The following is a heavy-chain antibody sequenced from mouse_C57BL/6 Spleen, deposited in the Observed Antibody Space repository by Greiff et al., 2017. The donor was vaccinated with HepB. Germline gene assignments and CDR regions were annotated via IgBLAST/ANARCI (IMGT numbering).Heavy chain of an antibody. CDR3: VRDSSGYPGFAY. CDR2: IRSKSNNYAT. D-gene: IGHD3-2*02. CDR1: GFSFNTYA. J-gene: IGHJ3*01. V-gene: IGHV10-1*01. Sequence: EVKLQESGGGLVQPKGSLKLSCAASGFSFNTYAMNWVRQAPGKGLEWVARIRSKSNNYATYYADSVKDRFTISRDDSESMLYLQMNNLKTEDTAMYYCVRDSSGYPGFAYWGQGTLVTVSA.